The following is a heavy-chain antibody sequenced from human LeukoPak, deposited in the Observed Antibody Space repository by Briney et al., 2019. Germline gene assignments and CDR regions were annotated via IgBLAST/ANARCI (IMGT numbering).Heavy chain of an antibody. V-gene: IGHV3-7*03. D-gene: IGHD6-6*01. Sequence: PGGSLRLSCAASGFTFSSYWMSWVRQAPGKGLEWVANIKQDGSEKYYVDSVKGRFTISRDNAKNSLYLQMNSLRAEGTAVYYCARGGHIAADNWFDPWGQGTLVTVSS. J-gene: IGHJ5*02. CDR1: GFTFSSYW. CDR3: ARGGHIAADNWFDP. CDR2: IKQDGSEK.